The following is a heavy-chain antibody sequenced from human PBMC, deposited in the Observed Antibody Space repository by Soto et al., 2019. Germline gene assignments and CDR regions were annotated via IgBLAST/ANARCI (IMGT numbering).Heavy chain of an antibody. CDR3: TTSRGYSSYYGMDV. J-gene: IGHJ6*02. D-gene: IGHD6-19*01. Sequence: PGGSLRLSCAASGFTFSNAWMNWVRQAPGKGLEWVGRIKSKTDGGTTDYAAPVKGRFTISRGDSKNTLYLQMNSLKTEDTAVYYCTTSRGYSSYYGMDVWGQGTTVTVSS. CDR1: GFTFSNAW. V-gene: IGHV3-15*07. CDR2: IKSKTDGGTT.